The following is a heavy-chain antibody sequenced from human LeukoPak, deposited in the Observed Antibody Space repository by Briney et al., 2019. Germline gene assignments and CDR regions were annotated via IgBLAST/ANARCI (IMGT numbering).Heavy chain of an antibody. Sequence: GGSLRLSCAASGFTFSSYAMHWVRQAPGKXLEWVAVISYDGSNKYYADSVKGRFTISRDNSKNTLYLQMNSLRAEDTAVYYCARNYGSGSYYTYFDYWGQGTLVTVSS. V-gene: IGHV3-30-3*01. CDR3: ARNYGSGSYYTYFDY. J-gene: IGHJ4*02. CDR2: ISYDGSNK. CDR1: GFTFSSYA. D-gene: IGHD3-10*01.